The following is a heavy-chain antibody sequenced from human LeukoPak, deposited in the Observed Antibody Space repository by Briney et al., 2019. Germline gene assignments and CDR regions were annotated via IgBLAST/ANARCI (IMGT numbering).Heavy chain of an antibody. CDR2: INHSGST. CDR3: ARDKRPNHYYDIGSHFDY. V-gene: IGHV4-34*01. J-gene: IGHJ4*02. CDR1: GGSFSGYY. D-gene: IGHD3-22*01. Sequence: PSETLSLTCAVYGGSFSGYYWSWIRQPPGKGLEWSGEINHSGSTNYNPSLKSRVTISVDTSKHQFSLKLSSVTAADTAVYYCARDKRPNHYYDIGSHFDYWGQGTLVTVSS.